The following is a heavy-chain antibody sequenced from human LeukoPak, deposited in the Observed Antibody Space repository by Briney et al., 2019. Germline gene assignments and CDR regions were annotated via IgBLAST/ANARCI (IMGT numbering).Heavy chain of an antibody. CDR1: GFTFTSYA. Sequence: GGSLKLSCVASGFTFTSYAMSWVRQAPGKGLEWVSAISGSGGSTYYADSVKGRFTISRDNSKNTLYLQMNSLRAEDTAVYYCAKLRMVRGADFGYWGQGTLVTVSS. J-gene: IGHJ4*02. CDR2: ISGSGGST. D-gene: IGHD3-10*01. CDR3: AKLRMVRGADFGY. V-gene: IGHV3-23*01.